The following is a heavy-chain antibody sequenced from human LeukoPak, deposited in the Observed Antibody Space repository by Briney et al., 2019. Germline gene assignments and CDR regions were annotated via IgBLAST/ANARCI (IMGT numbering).Heavy chain of an antibody. J-gene: IGHJ4*02. CDR2: ICGSGGST. Sequence: GGSLRLSRVASVFTFSSYAMSWVGQAPAKGREGVSAICGSGGSTYYPDSVQGRFTTSRDISKNTLYLQMNSLRAEDTAVYYGANVGAAGTGGGFDYWGQGTLVTVSS. CDR1: VFTFSSYA. CDR3: ANVGAAGTGGGFDY. V-gene: IGHV3-23*01. D-gene: IGHD6-13*01.